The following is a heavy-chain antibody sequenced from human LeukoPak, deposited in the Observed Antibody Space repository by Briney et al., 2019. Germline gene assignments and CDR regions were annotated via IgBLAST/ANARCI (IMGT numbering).Heavy chain of an antibody. D-gene: IGHD3-22*01. J-gene: IGHJ4*02. V-gene: IGHV3-30*04. CDR2: ISYDGSNK. CDR3: AKGAHSATVVARGLEGADY. CDR1: GFTFSNYA. Sequence: GRSLRLSCAASGFTFSNYAMHWVRQAPGKGLDWVAVISYDGSNKYYIDSVKGRFTISRDNSKNTLYLQMNSLRVEDTAVYYCAKGAHSATVVARGLEGADYWGQGTLVTVSS.